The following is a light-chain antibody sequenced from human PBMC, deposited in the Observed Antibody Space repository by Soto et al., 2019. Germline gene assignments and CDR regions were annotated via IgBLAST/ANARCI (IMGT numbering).Light chain of an antibody. Sequence: NFMLTQPHSVSESPGKTVIISCTRSSGSIASNYVQWYQQRPGSSPTTVIYENNQRPSGVPDRFSGSIDSSSNSASLTISGLETEDEADYYCQSYDATNQVFGGGTMLTVL. CDR1: SGSIASNY. CDR2: ENN. CDR3: QSYDATNQV. V-gene: IGLV6-57*01. J-gene: IGLJ3*02.